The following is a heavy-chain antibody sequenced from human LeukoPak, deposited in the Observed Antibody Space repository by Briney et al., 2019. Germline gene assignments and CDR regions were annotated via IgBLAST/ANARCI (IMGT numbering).Heavy chain of an antibody. Sequence: PSETLSLTCSVSDDSTTMYYWTWIRQPPGKGLEWIGYVDHTGSTNFNPSLNGRVSISRDTTKNLFSLRLRSVTAADTAVYYCAKSQYSSGWYGNYYYYYMDVWGKGTTVTISS. V-gene: IGHV4-59*01. CDR2: VDHTGST. CDR3: AKSQYSSGWYGNYYYYYMDV. J-gene: IGHJ6*03. D-gene: IGHD6-19*01. CDR1: DDSTTMYY.